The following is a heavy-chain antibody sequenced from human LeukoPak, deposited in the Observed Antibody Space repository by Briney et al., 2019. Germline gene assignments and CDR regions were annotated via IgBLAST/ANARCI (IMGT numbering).Heavy chain of an antibody. D-gene: IGHD1-14*01. CDR2: IHYSGSP. V-gene: IGHV4-59*08. CDR1: GGSNY. Sequence: SETLSLTCTVSGGSNYWSWIRQPPGKGLEWIGYIHYSGSPNYNPSLKSRVTISIDTSKNQFSLKLNSVTAADTAVYYCTRQPGWGQGTLVTVSS. J-gene: IGHJ4*02. CDR3: TRQPG.